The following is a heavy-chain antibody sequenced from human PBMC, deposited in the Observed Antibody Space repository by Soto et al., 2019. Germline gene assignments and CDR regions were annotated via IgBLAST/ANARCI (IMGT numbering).Heavy chain of an antibody. V-gene: IGHV3-23*01. CDR3: ARRGGPSYDILTVYYPFDS. CDR2: ISGSSDGT. D-gene: IGHD3-9*01. CDR1: GFTFSNYA. J-gene: IGHJ4*02. Sequence: PGGSLRLSCAASGFTFSNYAMSWVRQAPGKGLEWVSVISGSSDGTYYADSVKGRFSISRDNSRNTLYLQMNSLRSEDTAVYYCARRGGPSYDILTVYYPFDSWGQGTLVTVSS.